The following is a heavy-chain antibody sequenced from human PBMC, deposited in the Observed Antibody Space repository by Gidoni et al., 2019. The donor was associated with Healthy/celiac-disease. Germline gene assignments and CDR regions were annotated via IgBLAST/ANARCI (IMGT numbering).Heavy chain of an antibody. V-gene: IGHV4-34*01. CDR2: INHSGST. CDR1: GGSCSGYY. CDR3: ARGPRRVTMVRGVIITDPVDY. J-gene: IGHJ4*02. D-gene: IGHD3-10*01. Sequence: QVQLQQWGAGLLKPSETLSLTCAVYGGSCSGYYWSWIRQPPGKGLEWIGEINHSGSTNYNPSLKSRVTISVDTSKNQFSLKLSSVTAADTAVYYCARGPRRVTMVRGVIITDPVDYWGQGTLVTVSS.